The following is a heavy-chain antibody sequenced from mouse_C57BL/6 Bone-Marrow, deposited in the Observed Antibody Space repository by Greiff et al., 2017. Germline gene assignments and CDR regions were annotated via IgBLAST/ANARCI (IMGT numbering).Heavy chain of an antibody. CDR1: GYTFTSSW. J-gene: IGHJ4*01. D-gene: IGHD2-1*01. Sequence: VQLQQPGAELVKPGASVKLSCTASGYTFTSSWMQWVKQRPGQGLEWIGAIDPSDSYTNYNPKFKGPATLTVETSSSTAYMQLSSLTSEDSAVYYWAIWYPMDDWGQGASVTVSS. CDR2: IDPSDSYT. CDR3: AIWYPMDD. V-gene: IGHV1-50*01.